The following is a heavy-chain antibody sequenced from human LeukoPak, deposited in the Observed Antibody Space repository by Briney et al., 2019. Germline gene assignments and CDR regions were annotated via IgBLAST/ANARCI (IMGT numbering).Heavy chain of an antibody. V-gene: IGHV3-53*01. D-gene: IGHD6-19*01. CDR2: LYSGGNT. CDR3: AKDNRRHYTSGPNPNSLH. J-gene: IGHJ4*02. CDR1: GFTVSSNY. Sequence: GGSLRLSCEVSGFTVSSNYMYWVRQAPGKGLEWVSVLYSGGNTYYADSVKGRFTISRDNAKNSLYLQMNSLRVEDTAFYYCAKDNRRHYTSGPNPNSLHWGQGALVTVSS.